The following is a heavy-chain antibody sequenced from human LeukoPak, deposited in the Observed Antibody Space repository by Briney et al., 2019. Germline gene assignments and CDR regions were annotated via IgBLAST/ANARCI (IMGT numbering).Heavy chain of an antibody. D-gene: IGHD6-6*01. J-gene: IGHJ4*02. CDR2: VYSGDPNP. Sequence: GESLKISCKASGYSFTTRWIGWVRQMPGKGLEWMGIVYSGDPNPKYSPPFQGQVTISADKSMSSAYLQWSSLKAPDTAMYYCARPDSSTSYFDYWGQGTLVTVSS. V-gene: IGHV5-51*01. CDR3: ARPDSSTSYFDY. CDR1: GYSFTTRW.